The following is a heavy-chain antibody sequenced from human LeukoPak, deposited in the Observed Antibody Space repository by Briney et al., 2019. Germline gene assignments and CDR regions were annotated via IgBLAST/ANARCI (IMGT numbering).Heavy chain of an antibody. Sequence: GGSLRLSCVASGFTFSSYAMSWVRQAPGKGLEWVSAISGSGVTTHYAGSVKGRFTISRDNSKNTLFLQMNSLRAEDTAVYYCAKHQLQSTVLFDYWGQGTLVTVSS. CDR1: GFTFSSYA. CDR3: AKHQLQSTVLFDY. CDR2: ISGSGVTT. D-gene: IGHD4-11*01. J-gene: IGHJ4*02. V-gene: IGHV3-23*01.